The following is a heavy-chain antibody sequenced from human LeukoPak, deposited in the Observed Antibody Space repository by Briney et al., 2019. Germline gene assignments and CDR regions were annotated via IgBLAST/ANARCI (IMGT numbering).Heavy chain of an antibody. CDR2: IYSDGSST. CDR3: ARALDGSGSRSFDY. CDR1: GFTFSSYW. D-gene: IGHD3-10*01. J-gene: IGHJ4*02. Sequence: GSLRLSCAASGFTFSSYWMHWVRQAPGKGLVWVSRIYSDGSSTNYADSVKGRFTISRDNSKNTLYLQMNSLRAEDTAVYCCARALDGSGSRSFDYWGQGTLVTVSS. V-gene: IGHV3-74*01.